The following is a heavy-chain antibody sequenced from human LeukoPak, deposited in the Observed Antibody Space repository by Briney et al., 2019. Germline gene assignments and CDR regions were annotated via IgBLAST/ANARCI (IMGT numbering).Heavy chain of an antibody. Sequence: ASVKVSCKASGYTFTGYYMHWVRQAPGQGLEWMGWINPNSGGTNYAQKFQGRVTMTRDTSISTAYMELSRLRSDDTAVYYCARVGTILGVVIIWYFDLWGRGTLVTVSS. J-gene: IGHJ2*01. CDR3: ARVGTILGVVIIWYFDL. CDR2: INPNSGGT. D-gene: IGHD3-3*01. CDR1: GYTFTGYY. V-gene: IGHV1-2*02.